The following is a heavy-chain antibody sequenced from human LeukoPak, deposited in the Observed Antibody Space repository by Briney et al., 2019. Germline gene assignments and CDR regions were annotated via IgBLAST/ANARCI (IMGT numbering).Heavy chain of an antibody. V-gene: IGHV3-21*05. CDR2: ISAGSSDI. D-gene: IGHD2-15*01. CDR1: GFTFSIYA. CDR3: ARDGRGYYNWFDP. Sequence: PGGSLRLSCAASGFTFSIYAMSWVRQAPGKGLEWVSYISAGSSDIYYADSVKGRFTISRDNAKNSLYLQMNSLRADDTAVYYCARDGRGYYNWFDPWGQGTLVTVSS. J-gene: IGHJ5*02.